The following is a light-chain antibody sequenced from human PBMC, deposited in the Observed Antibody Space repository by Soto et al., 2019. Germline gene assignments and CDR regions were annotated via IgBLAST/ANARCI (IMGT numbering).Light chain of an antibody. CDR2: GAS. V-gene: IGKV3-15*01. CDR1: QSVSSN. J-gene: IGKJ1*01. CDR3: QQYNNWPRT. Sequence: EIVVTQSPATLSVSPGERATLSCRASQSVSSNLAWYQQKPGQAPRLLIYGASTRATGIPARFSDSGSGTECTLTISSLQSEDFAVYYCQQYNNWPRTFSPGTKVDIK.